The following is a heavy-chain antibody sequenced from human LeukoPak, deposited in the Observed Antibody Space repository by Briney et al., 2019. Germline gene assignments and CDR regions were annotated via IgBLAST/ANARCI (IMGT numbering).Heavy chain of an antibody. V-gene: IGHV1-2*02. CDR1: GYTFTGYY. D-gene: IGHD2-15*01. CDR3: ARVSVAATPFDY. CDR2: INPNSGGT. J-gene: IGHJ4*02. Sequence: GASVKVSCMASGYTFTGYYMHWVRQAPGQGLEWMGWINPNSGGTNYAQKFQGRVTMTRDTSISTAYMELSRLRSDDTAVYYCARVSVAATPFDYWGQGTLVTVSS.